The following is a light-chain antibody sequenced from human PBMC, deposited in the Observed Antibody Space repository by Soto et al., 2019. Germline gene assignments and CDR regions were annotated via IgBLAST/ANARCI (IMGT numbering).Light chain of an antibody. CDR3: SSYTSSSTLDV. V-gene: IGLV2-14*01. Sequence: QSVLTRPASVSGSPGQSITISCTGTSSDVGGYNYVSWYQQHPGKAPKLMIYDVSIRPSGVSNRFSGSKSGNTASLTISGLQAEDEADYYCSSYTSSSTLDVFGTGTKVTVL. CDR2: DVS. CDR1: SSDVGGYNY. J-gene: IGLJ1*01.